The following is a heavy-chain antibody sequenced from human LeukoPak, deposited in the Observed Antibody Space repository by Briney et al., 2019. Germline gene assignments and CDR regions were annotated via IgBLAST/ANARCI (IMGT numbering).Heavy chain of an antibody. J-gene: IGHJ5*02. CDR2: IYYSGST. CDR1: GGSISSGGYY. Sequence: SQTLSLTCTVSGGSISSGGYYWSWIRQHQGKGLEWIGYIYYSGSTYYNPSLKSRVTISVDTSRNQFSLRLSSVTAADTAVYYCARRSEYHWFDPWGQGTLVTVSS. D-gene: IGHD2-2*01. V-gene: IGHV4-31*03. CDR3: ARRSEYHWFDP.